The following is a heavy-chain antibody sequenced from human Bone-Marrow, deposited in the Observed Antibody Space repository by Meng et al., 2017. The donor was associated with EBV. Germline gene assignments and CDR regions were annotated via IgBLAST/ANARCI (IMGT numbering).Heavy chain of an antibody. D-gene: IGHD6-13*01. CDR3: ARGAADFDY. V-gene: IGHV4-30-4*01. Sequence: QVQLQEPGPGLVKPAQTLTCTCAVSGGSISSGGYYWSRNRQPPGKGLDWIGYIYYSGSTYSNPSLKSRVTKSVDTSKNQFSLKLSSVTAADTAVYYCARGAADFDYWGQGTLVTVSS. CDR2: IYYSGST. J-gene: IGHJ4*02. CDR1: GGSISSGGYY.